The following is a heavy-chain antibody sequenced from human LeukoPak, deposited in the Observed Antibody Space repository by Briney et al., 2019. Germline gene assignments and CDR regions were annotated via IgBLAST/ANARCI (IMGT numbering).Heavy chain of an antibody. CDR2: IYYSGST. Sequence: PSETLSLTCTVSGGSISSSSYYWGWIRQPPGKGLEWIGSIYYSGSTYYNPSLKSRVTISVDTSKNQFSLKLSSVTAADTAVYYCARWAGDILTGYWVFDYWGQGTLVTVSS. J-gene: IGHJ4*02. V-gene: IGHV4-39*07. CDR1: GGSISSSSYY. D-gene: IGHD3-9*01. CDR3: ARWAGDILTGYWVFDY.